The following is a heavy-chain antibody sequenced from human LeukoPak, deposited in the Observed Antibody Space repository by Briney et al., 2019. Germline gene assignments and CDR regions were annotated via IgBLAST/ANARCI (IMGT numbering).Heavy chain of an antibody. V-gene: IGHV3-23*01. CDR2: ISGSGGST. Sequence: GGSLRLSCAASGFTFSSNAMSWVRQAPGKGLEWVSVISGSGGSTYYADSVKGRFSISRDNSKNTLYLQMNSLRAEDTAVYYCAKGMAWAYGDYEYYFDYWGQGTLVTVSS. D-gene: IGHD4-17*01. CDR1: GFTFSSNA. CDR3: AKGMAWAYGDYEYYFDY. J-gene: IGHJ4*02.